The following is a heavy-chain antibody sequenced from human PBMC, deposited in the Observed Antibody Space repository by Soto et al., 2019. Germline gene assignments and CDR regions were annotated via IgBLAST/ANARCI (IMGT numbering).Heavy chain of an antibody. CDR3: ARHPSPSYYYDSSGNAFDI. V-gene: IGHV5-10-1*01. D-gene: IGHD3-22*01. Sequence: GESLKISCKGSGYSFTSYWISWVRQMPGKGLEWMGRIDPSDSYTNYSPSFQGHVTISADKSISTAYLQWSSLKASDTAMYYCARHPSPSYYYDSSGNAFDIWAKGQWSPSPQ. CDR2: IDPSDSYT. J-gene: IGHJ3*02. CDR1: GYSFTSYW.